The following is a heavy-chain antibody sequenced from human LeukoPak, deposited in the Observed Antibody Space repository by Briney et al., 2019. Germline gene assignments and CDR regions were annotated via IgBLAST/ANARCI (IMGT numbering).Heavy chain of an antibody. V-gene: IGHV3-21*01. Sequence: PGGSLRLSCAASGFTFSSYSMNWVRQAPGKGLEWVSSISSSSSYIYYADSVKGRFTISRDNAKNSLYLQMNSLRAEDTAVYYCASLPLLQVELRWDYYYGMDVWGQGTTVTVSS. CDR2: ISSSSSYI. CDR1: GFTFSSYS. D-gene: IGHD1-7*01. J-gene: IGHJ6*02. CDR3: ASLPLLQVELRWDYYYGMDV.